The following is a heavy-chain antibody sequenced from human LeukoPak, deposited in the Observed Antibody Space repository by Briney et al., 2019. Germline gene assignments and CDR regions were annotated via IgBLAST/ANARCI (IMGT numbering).Heavy chain of an antibody. V-gene: IGHV3-9*01. J-gene: IGHJ6*02. CDR1: GFTFDDYA. D-gene: IGHD3-3*01. CDR3: AKELKHYDFWSGYYGGYYYGMDV. Sequence: PGGSLRLSCAASGFTFDDYAMHWVRQAPGKGLEWVSGISWNSGSIGYADSVKGRFTISRDSAKNSLYLQMNSLRAEDTALYYCAKELKHYDFWSGYYGGYYYGMDVWGQGTTVTVSS. CDR2: ISWNSGSI.